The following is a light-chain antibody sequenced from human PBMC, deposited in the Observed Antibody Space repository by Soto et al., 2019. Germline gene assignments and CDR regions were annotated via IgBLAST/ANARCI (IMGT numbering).Light chain of an antibody. CDR3: QSYDSSPTVV. CDR2: GNS. J-gene: IGLJ2*01. V-gene: IGLV1-40*01. Sequence: QSVLTRPPSVSGAPGQRVTISCTGSSSNIGAGYDVHWYQQLPGTAPKLLIYGNSNRPSGVPDRFSGSKSGTSASLAITGLQAEDEADYYCQSYDSSPTVVFGGGTKVTVL. CDR1: SSNIGAGYD.